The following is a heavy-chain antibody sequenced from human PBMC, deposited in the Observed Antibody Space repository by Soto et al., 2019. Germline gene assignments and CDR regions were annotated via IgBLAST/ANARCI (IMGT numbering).Heavy chain of an antibody. Sequence: ASVKVSCKASGGTFSSYAISWVRQAPGQGLEWMGWIIANYGKTNYAQKLQGRVTMTADTSTSTAYMELRSLRSDDTAVYYCARERMVRGVISFDYWGQGTLVTVSS. CDR2: IIANYGKT. CDR1: GGTFSSYA. D-gene: IGHD3-10*01. V-gene: IGHV1-18*01. J-gene: IGHJ4*02. CDR3: ARERMVRGVISFDY.